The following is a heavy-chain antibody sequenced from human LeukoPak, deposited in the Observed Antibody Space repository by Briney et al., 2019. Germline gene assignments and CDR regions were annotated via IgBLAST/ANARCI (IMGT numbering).Heavy chain of an antibody. J-gene: IGHJ4*02. CDR1: GFTFNSYA. V-gene: IGHV3-30*01. Sequence: GGSLRLSCAASGFTFNSYAMHWVRQAPGKGLEWVAVISYDGSNKYYADSVKGRFTISRDNSKNTLYLQMNSLRAEDTAVYYCATQNPPNFFDYWGQGTLVTVSS. CDR3: ATQNPPNFFDY. CDR2: ISYDGSNK.